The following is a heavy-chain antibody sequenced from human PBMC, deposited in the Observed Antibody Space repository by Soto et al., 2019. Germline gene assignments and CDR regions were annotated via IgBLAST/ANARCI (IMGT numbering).Heavy chain of an antibody. J-gene: IGHJ5*02. CDR3: ARAPGYSSGWRLENWFDP. CDR2: CFYSGST. D-gene: IGHD6-19*01. CDR1: GGSIISESHY. Sequence: SETLSLTCSVSGGSIISESHYWGWIRPPPGGGLEWIGYCFYSGSTNYNPSLRSRLTISVDTSKNQFYLKLSSVTAADTAVYYCARAPGYSSGWRLENWFDPWGQGTLVTVS. V-gene: IGHV4-61*01.